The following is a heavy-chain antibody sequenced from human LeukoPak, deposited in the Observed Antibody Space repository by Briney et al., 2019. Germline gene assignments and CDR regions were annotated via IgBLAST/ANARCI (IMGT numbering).Heavy chain of an antibody. D-gene: IGHD5-24*01. Sequence: GGSLRLSCAASGFILSSYSMNWVRQAPGKGLEWFSSISSSGSYIFYADSVKGRFTISRDTAKNTLYLQMNSLRAEDTAVYYCARPRTIQLDAMDVWGKGTTVTVSP. J-gene: IGHJ6*04. CDR1: GFILSSYS. V-gene: IGHV3-21*01. CDR2: ISSSGSYI. CDR3: ARPRTIQLDAMDV.